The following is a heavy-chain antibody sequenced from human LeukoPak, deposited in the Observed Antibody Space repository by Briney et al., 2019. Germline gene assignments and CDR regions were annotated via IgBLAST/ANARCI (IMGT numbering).Heavy chain of an antibody. CDR2: IYYGGTT. Sequence: NPSETLSLTCTVSGGSISSGGYYWGWIRQPPGKGLEWIGSIYYGGTTYYNPSLKSRVTMSVDTSKNQFSLKLRSVTAADTTVYYCAKSGNSGFDYWGQGTLVTVSA. CDR1: GGSISSGGYY. V-gene: IGHV4-39*01. CDR3: AKSGNSGFDY. J-gene: IGHJ4*02. D-gene: IGHD3-10*01.